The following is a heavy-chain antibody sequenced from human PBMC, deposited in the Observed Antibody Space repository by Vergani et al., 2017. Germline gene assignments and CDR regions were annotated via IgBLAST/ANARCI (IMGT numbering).Heavy chain of an antibody. CDR2: IYYSENK. CDR1: GGSISSSSYY. V-gene: IGHV4-39*01. D-gene: IGHD3-10*01. Sequence: QLQLQESGPGLVKPSETLSLTCTVSGGSISSSSYYWGWIRQPPGKGLEWIGSIYYSENKFYNPSLESRVTLSIDTTKNQFSLKLNSVTAADTALYYCARHGGSGNFYHLFDSWGQGTLVTVSS. J-gene: IGHJ4*02. CDR3: ARHGGSGNFYHLFDS.